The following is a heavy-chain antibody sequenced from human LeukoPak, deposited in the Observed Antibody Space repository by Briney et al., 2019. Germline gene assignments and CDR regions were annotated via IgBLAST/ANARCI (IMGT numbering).Heavy chain of an antibody. CDR2: INPNSGGT. J-gene: IGHJ4*02. Sequence: ASVKVSCKASGYTFTGYYIHWVRQAPGQGLEWMGWINPNSGGTNYAQKFQDRVTMTRDTSISTAYMELSRLRSDDTAVYYCARHFAFYFDYWGQGTLVTVSS. D-gene: IGHD2/OR15-2a*01. V-gene: IGHV1-2*02. CDR3: ARHFAFYFDY. CDR1: GYTFTGYY.